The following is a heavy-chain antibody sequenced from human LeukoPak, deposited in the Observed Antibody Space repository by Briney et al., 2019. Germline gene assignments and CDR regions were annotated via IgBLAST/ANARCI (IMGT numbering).Heavy chain of an antibody. J-gene: IGHJ4*02. D-gene: IGHD6-6*01. CDR2: TYSGGST. CDR1: GFTVSSYY. CDR3: ARGRPGYYFDY. V-gene: IGHV3-53*01. Sequence: PGGSLRLSCAASGFTVSSYYMTWVRQAPGKGLEWVSVTYSGGSTYYADSAKGRFTISRDNSKDTVYLQMNSLRAEDTAVYYCARGRPGYYFDYWGQGTLVTVSS.